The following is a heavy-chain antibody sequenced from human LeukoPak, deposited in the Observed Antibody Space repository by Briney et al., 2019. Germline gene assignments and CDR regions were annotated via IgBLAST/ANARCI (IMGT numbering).Heavy chain of an antibody. J-gene: IGHJ4*02. D-gene: IGHD2-2*02. CDR1: GGSFSGYY. V-gene: IGHV4-34*01. Sequence: PSETLSLTCAVYGGSFSGYYWSWIRQPPGKGLEWIGEINHSGSTNYNPSLKSRVTISVDTSKNQFSLKLSSVTAADTAVYYCARGRSPIVVVPAAIQRDFDYWGQGTLVTVSS. CDR3: ARGRSPIVVVPAAIQRDFDY. CDR2: INHSGST.